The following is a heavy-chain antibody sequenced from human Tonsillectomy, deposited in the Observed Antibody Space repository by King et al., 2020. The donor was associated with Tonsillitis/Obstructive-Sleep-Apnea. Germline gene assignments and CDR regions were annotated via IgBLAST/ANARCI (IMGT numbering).Heavy chain of an antibody. CDR3: AGERAGRGSWAYNWFDP. V-gene: IGHV1-69*04. CDR2: IAPIVDMA. D-gene: IGHD6-13*01. CDR1: GGTFSRYA. J-gene: IGHJ5*02. Sequence: QLVQSGAEVKKPGSSVKVSCKASGGTFSRYAISWVRQAPGQGLEWMGRIAPIVDMAHYAQKFAQKFQGRVSITADTSTSTAYMELSSLRSEDTAVYYCAGERAGRGSWAYNWFDPWGQGTLVTVSS.